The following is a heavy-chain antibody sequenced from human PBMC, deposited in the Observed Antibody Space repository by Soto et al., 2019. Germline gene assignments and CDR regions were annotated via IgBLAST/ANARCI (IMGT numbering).Heavy chain of an antibody. CDR1: GFTFSSYS. CDR3: AREGGSYGGAHWFDR. V-gene: IGHV3-21*01. D-gene: IGHD1-26*01. Sequence: EVQLVESGGGLVKPGGSLRLSCAASGFTFSSYSMNWVRQAPGKGLEWVSSIITSGSFLYYADSLKGRFTISRDNTKKSLYLEMNSLRVEDTAVYYCAREGGSYGGAHWFDRWGQGTLVTVSS. CDR2: IITSGSFL. J-gene: IGHJ5*02.